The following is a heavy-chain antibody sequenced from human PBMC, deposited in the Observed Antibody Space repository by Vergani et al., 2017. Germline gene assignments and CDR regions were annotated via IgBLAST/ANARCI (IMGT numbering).Heavy chain of an antibody. CDR3: AGSSRRLTYYFDY. Sequence: VQLVQSGAEVKKPGATVKISCKVSGYTFTDYYMHWVQQAPGKGLEWMGRIIPILGTANYAQKFQGRVTITADESTSTAYMELSSLRSEDTAVYYCAGSSRRLTYYFDYWGQGTLVTVSS. CDR1: GYTFTDYY. D-gene: IGHD3-16*01. CDR2: IIPILGTA. V-gene: IGHV1-69*11. J-gene: IGHJ4*02.